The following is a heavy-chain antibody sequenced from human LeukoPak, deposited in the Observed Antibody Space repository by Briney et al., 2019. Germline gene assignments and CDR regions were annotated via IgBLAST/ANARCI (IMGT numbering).Heavy chain of an antibody. V-gene: IGHV1-18*01. CDR1: GYTFTRDG. CDR3: ARGGGESKWYSTYCDY. J-gene: IGHJ4*02. Sequence: ASLRASSKASGYTFTRDGISWVREAPGHRLEWMGWISAYNGNTNDAQKLQGRVTMTTDTSTRTAYMELRSLRSDETAVYYWARGGGESKWYSTYCDYWGEGTLVTVSS. D-gene: IGHD2-15*01. CDR2: ISAYNGNT.